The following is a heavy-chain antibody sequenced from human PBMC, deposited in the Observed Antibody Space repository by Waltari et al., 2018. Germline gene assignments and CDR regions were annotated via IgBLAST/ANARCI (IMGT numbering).Heavy chain of an antibody. CDR3: ARDNVRGSGSFDP. CDR1: GGSISIGGYS. D-gene: IGHD3-10*01. Sequence: VPLQESGPGLVKPSQTLSLPCTVSGGSISIGGYSWSWIRQHPGKGLEWIGDIYYSGSTYYNPSLKSRVTISVDTSKNQFSLKLSSVTAADTAVYYCARDNVRGSGSFDPWGQGTLVTVSS. J-gene: IGHJ5*02. V-gene: IGHV4-31*03. CDR2: IYYSGST.